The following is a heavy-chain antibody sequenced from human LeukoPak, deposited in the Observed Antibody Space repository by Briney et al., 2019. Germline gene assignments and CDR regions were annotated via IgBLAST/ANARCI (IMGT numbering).Heavy chain of an antibody. V-gene: IGHV3-7*01. CDR2: IKHDGSEK. CDR3: ATDRGWRTSGYYLYYFEY. D-gene: IGHD3-3*01. Sequence: GGSLRLSCAASGFIFTNYFMSWVRQAPGKGLEWVASIKHDGSEKYYVDSVRGRFTISRDSTMNSLYLQMSSLRAEDTAVYYCATDRGWRTSGYYLYYFEYWGQGTLVTYSS. CDR1: GFIFTNYF. J-gene: IGHJ4*02.